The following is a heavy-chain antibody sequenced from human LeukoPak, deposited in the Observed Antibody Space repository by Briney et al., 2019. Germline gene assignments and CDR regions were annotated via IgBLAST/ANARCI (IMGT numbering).Heavy chain of an antibody. CDR2: ISYDGSNK. V-gene: IGHV3-30-3*01. D-gene: IGHD6-19*01. CDR3: ARDLSGYSSGWQAR. J-gene: IGHJ4*02. Sequence: GGSLRLSCAASGFTFSSYAMHWVRQAPGKGLEWVAVISYDGSNKYYADSVKGRFTISRDNSKNTLYLQMNSLRAEDTAVYYCARDLSGYSSGWQARWGQGTLVTVSS. CDR1: GFTFSSYA.